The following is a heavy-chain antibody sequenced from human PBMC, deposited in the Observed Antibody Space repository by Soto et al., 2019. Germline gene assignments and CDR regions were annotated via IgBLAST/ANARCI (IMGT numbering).Heavy chain of an antibody. V-gene: IGHV3-30-3*01. CDR3: ARGGSYYLGYFDY. Sequence: QVQLVESGGGVVQPGRSLRLSCAASGFTFSSYAMHWVRKAPGKGLEWVAVISYDGSNKYYADSVKGRFTISRDNSKNTLYLQMNSLRAEDTAVYYCARGGSYYLGYFDYWGQGTLVTVSS. J-gene: IGHJ4*02. D-gene: IGHD1-26*01. CDR1: GFTFSSYA. CDR2: ISYDGSNK.